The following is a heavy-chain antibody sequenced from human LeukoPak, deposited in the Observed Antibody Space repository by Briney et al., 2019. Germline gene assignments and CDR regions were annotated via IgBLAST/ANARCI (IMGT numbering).Heavy chain of an antibody. J-gene: IGHJ3*02. D-gene: IGHD1-1*01. CDR3: ARSLRTGAPNDAAFDI. CDR1: GGTFSSYA. V-gene: IGHV1-69*13. CDR2: IIPIFGTA. Sequence: SAKVSCKASGGTFSSYAISWVRQAPGQGLEWMGGIIPIFGTANYAQKFQGRVTITADESTSTAYMELSSLRSEDTAVYYCARSLRTGAPNDAAFDIWGQGTMVTVSS.